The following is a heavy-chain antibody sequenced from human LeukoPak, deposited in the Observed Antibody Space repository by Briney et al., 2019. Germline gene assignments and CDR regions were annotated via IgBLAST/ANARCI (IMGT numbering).Heavy chain of an antibody. Sequence: SETLSLTCTVSGGSISSYYWSWLRQPPGKGLEWIGYIYYSGSTNYNPSLKSRVTISVDTSKNQFSLKLSSVTAADTAVYYCASSSGYDLLFDYWGQGTLVTVSS. V-gene: IGHV4-59*01. J-gene: IGHJ4*02. D-gene: IGHD5-12*01. CDR3: ASSSGYDLLFDY. CDR1: GGSISSYY. CDR2: IYYSGST.